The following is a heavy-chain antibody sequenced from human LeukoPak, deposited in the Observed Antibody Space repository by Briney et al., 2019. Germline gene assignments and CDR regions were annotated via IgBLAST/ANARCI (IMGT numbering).Heavy chain of an antibody. J-gene: IGHJ4*02. V-gene: IGHV4-4*07. CDR3: ARVLTAVAGPYYFDF. D-gene: IGHD6-19*01. Sequence: NPSETLSLTCTVSGGSISRHYWSWIRQPAGKGLEWIGRIYSSRNTNYNPSLNSRVTMSVDTSKNQFSLKLTSVTAADTAVYYCARVLTAVAGPYYFDFWGQGTLVTVSS. CDR1: GGSISRHY. CDR2: IYSSRNT.